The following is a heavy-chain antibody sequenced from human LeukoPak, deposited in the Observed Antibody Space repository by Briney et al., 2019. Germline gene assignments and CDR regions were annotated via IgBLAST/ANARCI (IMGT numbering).Heavy chain of an antibody. D-gene: IGHD3-3*01. CDR2: ISGSGGSI. Sequence: GGTLRLSCAASGFTFSSYGMSWVRQAPGKGLEWVSAISGSGGSIYYADSVKGRFTISRDNSKNTLYLQMNSLRADDTAVYYCAKRSGGPSPFDYWGQGALVTVSS. CDR1: GFTFSSYG. CDR3: AKRSGGPSPFDY. V-gene: IGHV3-23*01. J-gene: IGHJ4*02.